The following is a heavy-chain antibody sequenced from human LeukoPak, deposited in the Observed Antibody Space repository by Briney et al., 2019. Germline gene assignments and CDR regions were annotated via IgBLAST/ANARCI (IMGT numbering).Heavy chain of an antibody. J-gene: IGHJ6*02. V-gene: IGHV3-43*02. CDR2: ISGDGGST. CDR3: AKDIYYDSSGYLYYYYGMDV. D-gene: IGHD3-22*01. CDR1: GFTFDDYA. Sequence: GGPLRLSCAASGFTFDDYAMHWVRHAPGKGLEWVSLISGDGGSTYYADSVKGRFTISRDNSKNSLYLQMNSLRTEDTALYYCAKDIYYDSSGYLYYYYGMDVWGQGTTVTVSS.